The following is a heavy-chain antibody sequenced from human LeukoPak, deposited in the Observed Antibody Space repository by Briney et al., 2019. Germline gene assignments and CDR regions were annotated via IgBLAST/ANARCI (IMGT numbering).Heavy chain of an antibody. J-gene: IGHJ5*02. V-gene: IGHV1-2*02. D-gene: IGHD2-21*01. CDR3: ARGGTLINYPILSIYPRNWFDP. CDR1: GYTFTGYY. Sequence: VASVKVSCKASGYTFTGYYMHWVRQAPGQGIEWMGWINPNSGGTNYAQKFQGRVTMTRDMSISTAYMELSRLRSDDTAVYYCARGGTLINYPILSIYPRNWFDPWGQGTLVTVSS. CDR2: INPNSGGT.